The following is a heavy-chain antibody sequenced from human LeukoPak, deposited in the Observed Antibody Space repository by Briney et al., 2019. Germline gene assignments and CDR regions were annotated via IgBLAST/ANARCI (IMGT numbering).Heavy chain of an antibody. D-gene: IGHD6-6*01. CDR1: GFTFSSYS. CDR2: IKQDGSEK. V-gene: IGHV3-7*03. Sequence: GGSLRLSCAASGFTFSSYSMNWVRQAPGKGLEWVANIKQDGSEKYYVDSVKGRFTISRDNAKNSLYLQMNSLRAEDTAVYYCARDRGIAARFDYWGQGTLVTVSS. J-gene: IGHJ4*02. CDR3: ARDRGIAARFDY.